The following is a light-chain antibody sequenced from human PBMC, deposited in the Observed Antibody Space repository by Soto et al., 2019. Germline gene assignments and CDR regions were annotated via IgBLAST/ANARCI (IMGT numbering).Light chain of an antibody. CDR3: HQYGSAPAWT. CDR2: GAS. CDR1: QSISSSY. J-gene: IGKJ1*01. Sequence: EIVLTQSPGTLSLFPGERATLSCRASQSISSSYLAWYQQKPGQAPRLLIHGASNRATGIPDRFSGAGSGTDFTLTISRLEPEDLAVYYCHQYGSAPAWTFGQGTKVEIK. V-gene: IGKV3-20*01.